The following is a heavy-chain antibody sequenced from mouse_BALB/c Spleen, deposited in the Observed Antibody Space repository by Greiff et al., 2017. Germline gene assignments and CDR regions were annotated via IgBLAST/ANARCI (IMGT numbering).Heavy chain of an antibody. Sequence: EVKVVESGGGLVQPGGSRKLSCAASGFTFSSFGMHWVRQAPEKGLEWVAYISSGSSTIYYADTVKGRFTISRDNPKNTLFLQMTSLRSEDTAMYYCARGPDYYAMDYWGQGTSVTVSS. J-gene: IGHJ4*01. CDR1: GFTFSSFG. V-gene: IGHV5-17*02. CDR3: ARGPDYYAMDY. CDR2: ISSGSSTI.